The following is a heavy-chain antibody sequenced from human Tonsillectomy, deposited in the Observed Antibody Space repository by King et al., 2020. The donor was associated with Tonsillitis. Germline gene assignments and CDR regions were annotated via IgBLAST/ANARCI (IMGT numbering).Heavy chain of an antibody. CDR3: AREGGATKYDY. D-gene: IGHD1-26*01. Sequence: QLVQSGAELKKPGSSVTVSCKASGGTLSIYAISWVRQAPGQGLEWMGKIIPMLDISNYAQKFQGRVTITADKSTDTAYMDLSSLKSEDTAVYYCAREGGATKYDYWGQGTLVTVSS. CDR2: IIPMLDIS. CDR1: GGTLSIYA. V-gene: IGHV1-69*04. J-gene: IGHJ4*02.